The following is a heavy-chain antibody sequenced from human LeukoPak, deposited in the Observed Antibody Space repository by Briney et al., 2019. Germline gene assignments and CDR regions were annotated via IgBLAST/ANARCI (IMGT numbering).Heavy chain of an antibody. V-gene: IGHV4-59*08. CDR3: ARRAYGSGSYPFDP. CDR2: IYYSGST. J-gene: IGHJ5*02. D-gene: IGHD3-10*01. Sequence: SETLSLTCTVSGGSISSYYWSWIRQPPGKGLEWIGYIYYSGSTNYNPSLKSRVTIPLDTSKNQFSLKLTSVTAADTAVYYCARRAYGSGSYPFDPWGQGTLVTVSS. CDR1: GGSISSYY.